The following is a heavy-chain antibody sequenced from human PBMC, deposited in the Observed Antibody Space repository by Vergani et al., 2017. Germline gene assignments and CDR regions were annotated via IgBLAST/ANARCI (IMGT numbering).Heavy chain of an antibody. CDR3: ARGSNDYVWGTYRNGMDV. Sequence: QVQLQESGPGLVKPSETLSLTCAVSGYSISSGYYWGWIRQPPGKGLEWIGSIYHSGSTYYNPSLKSRVTISVDTSKNQFSLKLSSVTAADTAVYYCARGSNDYVWGTYRNGMDVWGQGTTVTVSS. D-gene: IGHD3-16*01. J-gene: IGHJ6*02. CDR1: GYSISSGYY. V-gene: IGHV4-38-2*01. CDR2: IYHSGST.